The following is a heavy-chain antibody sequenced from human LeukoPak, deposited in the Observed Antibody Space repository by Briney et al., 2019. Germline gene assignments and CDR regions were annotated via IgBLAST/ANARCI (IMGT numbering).Heavy chain of an antibody. Sequence: GGSLRLSCAASGFTLNTYWMTWVRQAPGKGLEWVASIKPDGSEKYYVGSVKGRFTISRDNAENSLYLQMNSLTAEDTAVYYCARSEAVAWSFDLWGRGTLVTVSS. CDR2: IKPDGSEK. CDR1: GFTLNTYW. CDR3: ARSEAVAWSFDL. D-gene: IGHD6-19*01. J-gene: IGHJ2*01. V-gene: IGHV3-7*04.